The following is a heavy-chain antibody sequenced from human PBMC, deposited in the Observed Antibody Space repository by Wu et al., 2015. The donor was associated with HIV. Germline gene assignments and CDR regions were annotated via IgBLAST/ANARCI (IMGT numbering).Heavy chain of an antibody. V-gene: IGHV1-18*01. Sequence: QVQLVQSGSEVKKPGASVKVSCKASGYTFSSFGIGWVRQAPGQGLEWMGWISPYNGDTKHVQKFQGRLTMTTETATTTAYMELRSLTSDDTAVYFCARKSVVVIVIWGQGTLVTVSS. J-gene: IGHJ4*02. CDR2: ISPYNGDT. D-gene: IGHD3-22*01. CDR1: GYTFSSFG. CDR3: ARKSVVVIVI.